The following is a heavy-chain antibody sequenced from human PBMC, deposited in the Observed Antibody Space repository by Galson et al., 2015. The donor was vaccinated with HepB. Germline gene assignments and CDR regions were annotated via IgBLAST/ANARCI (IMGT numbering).Heavy chain of an antibody. J-gene: IGHJ4*02. CDR3: AKADCDGIYCYVRDY. CDR1: GFTFGNYA. Sequence: SLRLSCAASGFTFGNYAMSWVRQAPGKGLEWVSLISGSGDSTTYADSVKGRFTISRDNSKNTLFLQMNSLGAEDTAIYYCAKADCDGIYCYVRDYWGQGTLVTVSS. CDR2: ISGSGDST. D-gene: IGHD2-21*01. V-gene: IGHV3-23*01.